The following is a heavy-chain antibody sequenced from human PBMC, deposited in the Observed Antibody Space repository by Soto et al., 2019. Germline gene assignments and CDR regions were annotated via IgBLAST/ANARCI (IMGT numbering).Heavy chain of an antibody. CDR3: ARGGSLNWYFDL. V-gene: IGHV3-74*01. D-gene: IGHD2-15*01. Sequence: EVQLVESGGGLVQPGGSLRLSCAASGFTFSSYWMHWVRQAPGKGLVWVSRINSDGSSTTYADSVKGRFTISRDNAKNTLYMHMNSLRAEATAVYYCARGGSLNWYFDLWGRGTLFTVSS. CDR1: GFTFSSYW. CDR2: INSDGSST. J-gene: IGHJ2*01.